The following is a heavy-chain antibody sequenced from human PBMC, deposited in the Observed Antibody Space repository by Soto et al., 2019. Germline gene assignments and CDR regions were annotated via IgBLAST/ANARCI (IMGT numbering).Heavy chain of an antibody. CDR2: IYYSGNI. CDR3: ARGSIVVVPAAIRLLDP. Sequence: PSETLSLTCTVSGASISSADYFWSWIRQPPGQGLEWIGYIYYSGNIFYNPSLESRVTISVDTSKNQFSLKLSSVTAADTAVYYCARGSIVVVPAAIRLLDPWGQRTLVTVSS. D-gene: IGHD2-2*01. CDR1: GASISSADYF. V-gene: IGHV4-30-4*01. J-gene: IGHJ5*02.